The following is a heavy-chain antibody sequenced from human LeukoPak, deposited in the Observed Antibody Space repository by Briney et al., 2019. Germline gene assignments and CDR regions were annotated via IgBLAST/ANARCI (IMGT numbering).Heavy chain of an antibody. CDR2: ISWNSGSI. Sequence: PGGSLRLSCAASGFTFDDYAMHWVRQAPEKGLEWVSGISWNSGSIGYADSVKGRFTISRDNAKNSLYLQMNSLRAEDTALYYCAKGLGYCSSTSCSKLSYYYGMDVWGQGTTVTVSS. CDR3: AKGLGYCSSTSCSKLSYYYGMDV. V-gene: IGHV3-9*01. J-gene: IGHJ6*02. D-gene: IGHD2-2*01. CDR1: GFTFDDYA.